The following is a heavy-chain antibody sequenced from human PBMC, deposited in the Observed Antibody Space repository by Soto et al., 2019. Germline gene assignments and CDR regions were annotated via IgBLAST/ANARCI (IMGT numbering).Heavy chain of an antibody. CDR3: AIGDRGSSLFYYYHGMDV. CDR2: IWSDGSSK. D-gene: IGHD6-6*01. Sequence: QVQLVESGGGVVQPGRSLRLSCAGSGFTFSSYGMHWVRQAPGKGLAWVAVIWSDGSSKYYADSVKGRFNSSRDNSEKTLYLQMDSLRAEDTAVYYCAIGDRGSSLFYYYHGMDVWGQGPTLPVSS. J-gene: IGHJ6*02. V-gene: IGHV3-33*01. CDR1: GFTFSSYG.